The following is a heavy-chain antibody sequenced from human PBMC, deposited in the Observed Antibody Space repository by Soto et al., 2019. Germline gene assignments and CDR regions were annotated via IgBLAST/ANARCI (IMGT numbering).Heavy chain of an antibody. CDR1: GESISSSSYY. V-gene: IGHV4-39*07. D-gene: IGHD3-3*01. CDR2: IYHTGRT. J-gene: IGHJ4*02. CDR3: ARDFAYFDS. Sequence: SETLSLTCIVSGESISSSSYYWGWIRQPPGKGLEWIGSIYHTGRTSYNPSLKSRVSISMDTSKNQFSLNLDSVTAADTAVYFCARDFAYFDSWGQGTLVTVSS.